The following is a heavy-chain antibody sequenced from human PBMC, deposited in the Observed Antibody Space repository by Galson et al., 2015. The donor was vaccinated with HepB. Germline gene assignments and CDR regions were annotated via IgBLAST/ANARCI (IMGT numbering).Heavy chain of an antibody. D-gene: IGHD6-6*01. Sequence: SLRLSCAASGFTFSSYSMNWVRQAPGKGLEWVSSISSSSSYIYYADSVKGRFTISRDNAKNSLYLQMNSLKAEDMAVYYCARFHSISPQNWFDPWGQGTLVTVSS. CDR3: ARFHSISPQNWFDP. CDR2: ISSSSSYI. J-gene: IGHJ5*02. CDR1: GFTFSSYS. V-gene: IGHV3-21*01.